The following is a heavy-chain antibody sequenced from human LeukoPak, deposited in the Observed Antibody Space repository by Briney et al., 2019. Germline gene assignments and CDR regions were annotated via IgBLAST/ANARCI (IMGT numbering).Heavy chain of an antibody. Sequence: GGSLRLSCAASGFTFSSYSMNWVRQAPGKGLEWVSSISSSSYIYYADSVKGRFTISRDNAKDSLYLQMNSLRAEDTAVYYCARDRTTVGHDYWGQGTLVTVSS. J-gene: IGHJ4*02. CDR3: ARDRTTVGHDY. D-gene: IGHD4-23*01. CDR2: ISSSSYI. CDR1: GFTFSSYS. V-gene: IGHV3-21*01.